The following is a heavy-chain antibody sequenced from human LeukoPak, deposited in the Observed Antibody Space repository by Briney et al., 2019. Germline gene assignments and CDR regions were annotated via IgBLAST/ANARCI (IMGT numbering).Heavy chain of an antibody. CDR3: AKVGRAFGDFYYFDS. D-gene: IGHD2-21*01. CDR1: GFTFSNYA. Sequence: GGSLRLSCAASGFTFSNYAMNWVRQAPGKGLEWVSSFGDSRGSTYYADSVKGRFTISRDNSRNTLNLQMNSLRAEDTAVYYCAKVGRAFGDFYYFDSWGQGVLVTVSS. CDR2: FGDSRGST. J-gene: IGHJ4*02. V-gene: IGHV3-23*01.